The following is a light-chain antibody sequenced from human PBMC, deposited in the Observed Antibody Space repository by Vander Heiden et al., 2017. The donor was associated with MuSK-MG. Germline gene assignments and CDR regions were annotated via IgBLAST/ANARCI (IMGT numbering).Light chain of an antibody. J-gene: IGKJ5*01. CDR1: QSISSW. CDR2: KAS. V-gene: IGKV1-5*03. CDR3: QQYNSYPIT. Sequence: DIQMTQSPSTLSASVGDRVTITCRASQSISSWLAWYQQKPGKAPKLLIYKASTLESGVPSRFSGSGSGTEFTLTISNLQPDDFATFYCQQYNSYPITFGQGTLLXIK.